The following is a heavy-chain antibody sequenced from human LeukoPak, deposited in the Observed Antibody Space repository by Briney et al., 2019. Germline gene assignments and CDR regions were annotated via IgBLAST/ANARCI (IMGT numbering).Heavy chain of an antibody. J-gene: IGHJ3*02. V-gene: IGHV1-2*02. CDR3: ARPPYSGSSTLGDAFDI. D-gene: IGHD1-26*01. CDR1: GYTFTGYY. CDR2: INPNSGGT. Sequence: DSVKLSCKASGYTFTGYYMLWVRQAPGQGLEWMGWINPNSGGTNYAQKFQGRVTMTRDTSISTAYMELSRLRSDDTAVYYCARPPYSGSSTLGDAFDIWGRGTMVTVSS.